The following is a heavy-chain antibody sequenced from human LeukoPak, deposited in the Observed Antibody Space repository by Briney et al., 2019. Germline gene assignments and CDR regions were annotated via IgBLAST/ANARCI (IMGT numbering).Heavy chain of an antibody. J-gene: IGHJ5*02. CDR3: VRDGRAVAGLTA. D-gene: IGHD6-19*01. V-gene: IGHV3-23*01. CDR1: GFIFSNYG. CDR2: ISASGSET. Sequence: GGSLRLSCAASGFIFSNYGMNWVRQAPGKGLEWVASISASGSETSYADSVRGRFTISRDNPKNTLYLQMNSLRDEDTAVYYCVRDGRAVAGLTAWGQGTLVTVSS.